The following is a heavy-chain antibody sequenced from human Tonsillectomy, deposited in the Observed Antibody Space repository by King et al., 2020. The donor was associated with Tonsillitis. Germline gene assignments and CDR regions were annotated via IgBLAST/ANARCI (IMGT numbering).Heavy chain of an antibody. CDR2: IDWDDDK. CDR1: GFSLSTSGMR. Sequence: ITLKESGPALMKPTQTLTLTCTFSGFSLSTSGMRVSWIRQPPGKALEWLARIDWDDDKFYSTSLKTRLTISKDTSKNQVVLTMTNMDPVDTATYYCARIPSARYGVFDYWGQGTLVTVSS. CDR3: ARIPSARYGVFDY. V-gene: IGHV2-70*04. D-gene: IGHD3-16*01. J-gene: IGHJ4*02.